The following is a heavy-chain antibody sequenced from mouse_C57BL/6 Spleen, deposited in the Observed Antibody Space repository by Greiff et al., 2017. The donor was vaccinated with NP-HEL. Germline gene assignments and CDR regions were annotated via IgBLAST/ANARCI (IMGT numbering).Heavy chain of an antibody. CDR3: ARGTAGYFDY. V-gene: IGHV3-6*01. D-gene: IGHD1-2*01. CDR2: ISYDGSN. Sequence: EVKLQESGPGLVKPSQSLSLTCSVTGYSITSGYYWNWIRQFPGNKLEWMGYISYDGSNNYNPSLKNRISITRDTSKNQFFLKLNSVTTEDTATYYCARGTAGYFDYWGQGTTLTVSS. CDR1: GYSITSGYY. J-gene: IGHJ2*01.